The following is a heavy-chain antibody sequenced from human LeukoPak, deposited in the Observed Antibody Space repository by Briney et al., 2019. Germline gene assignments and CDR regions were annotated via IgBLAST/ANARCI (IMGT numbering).Heavy chain of an antibody. Sequence: GGSLRLSCKASGFTLSSYTMHWVRQAPGKGLEWVALIAYDESFKYYADSVRGRITISRDSAKTTLYLQMNSLRTEDTAVYYCAREANAFDIWGQGTVVTVSS. J-gene: IGHJ3*02. CDR2: IAYDESFK. V-gene: IGHV3-30*07. CDR3: AREANAFDI. CDR1: GFTLSSYT.